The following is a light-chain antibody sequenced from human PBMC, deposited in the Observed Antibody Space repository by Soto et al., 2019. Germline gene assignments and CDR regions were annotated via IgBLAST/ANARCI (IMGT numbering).Light chain of an antibody. CDR1: SSDIGADDF. J-gene: IGLJ2*01. CDR2: EVT. CDR3: SSYRRTTFPHVV. V-gene: IGLV2-14*01. Sequence: QSVLTQPASVSGSPGQSITISCTGTSSDIGADDFVSWYQHHPDKTPKLIIFEVTYRPTGISHRFSASKSGNTASLTISGLEAADEACKYCSSYRRTTFPHVVFGGGTKLT.